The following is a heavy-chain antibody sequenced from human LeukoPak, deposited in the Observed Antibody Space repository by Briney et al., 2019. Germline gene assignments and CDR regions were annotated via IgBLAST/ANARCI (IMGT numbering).Heavy chain of an antibody. D-gene: IGHD1-26*01. Sequence: SETLSLTCAVYGGSFSGYSWSWIRQPPGKGLEWIGYIYHSGSTYYNPSLKSRVTISVDRSKNQFSLKLSSVTAADTAVYYCARVRDGSSYFDYWGQGTLVTVSS. CDR3: ARVRDGSSYFDY. CDR2: IYHSGST. V-gene: IGHV4-30-2*01. J-gene: IGHJ4*02. CDR1: GGSFSGYS.